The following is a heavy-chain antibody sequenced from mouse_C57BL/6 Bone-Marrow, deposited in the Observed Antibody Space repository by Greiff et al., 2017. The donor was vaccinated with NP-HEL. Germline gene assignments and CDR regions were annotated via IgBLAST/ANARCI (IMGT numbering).Heavy chain of an antibody. Sequence: QVQLQQSGAELMKPGASVKLSCKATGYPFTGNWIEWVKQTPGHGLEWIGEILLGSGNTYYNERLKGKVTFTADTSINTAYMQLSRLTTEESARYYCARDYYGRSYFDYWGQGTTLTVS. V-gene: IGHV1-9*01. CDR2: ILLGSGNT. D-gene: IGHD1-1*01. CDR1: GYPFTGNW. J-gene: IGHJ2*01. CDR3: ARDYYGRSYFDY.